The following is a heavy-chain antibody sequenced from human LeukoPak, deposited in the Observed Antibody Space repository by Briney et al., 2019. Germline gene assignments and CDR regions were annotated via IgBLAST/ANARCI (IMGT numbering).Heavy chain of an antibody. D-gene: IGHD5-18*01. CDR1: GYTFTSYY. Sequence: ASVNVSCKASGYTFTSYYMHWVRQAPGQGLEWMGIINPSGGSTSYAQKFQGRVTMTRDTSTGTVYMELSSLRSEDTAVYYCARDFTAMVHYWGQGTLVTVSS. J-gene: IGHJ4*02. CDR2: INPSGGST. V-gene: IGHV1-46*01. CDR3: ARDFTAMVHY.